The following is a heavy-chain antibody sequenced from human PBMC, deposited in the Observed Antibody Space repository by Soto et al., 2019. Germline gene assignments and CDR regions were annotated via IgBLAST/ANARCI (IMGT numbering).Heavy chain of an antibody. CDR3: ARDRGQQLAQNGYFGY. D-gene: IGHD6-13*01. CDR1: GFTFSSYG. Sequence: QVQLVESGGGVVQPGRSLRLSCAASGFTFSSYGMHWVRQAPGKGLEWVAVIWYDGSNKYYADSVKGRFTFSRYNSKKTLYLQMTSLRAEDTAVYYCARDRGQQLAQNGYFGYWGQGTLVTVAS. CDR2: IWYDGSNK. J-gene: IGHJ4*02. V-gene: IGHV3-33*01.